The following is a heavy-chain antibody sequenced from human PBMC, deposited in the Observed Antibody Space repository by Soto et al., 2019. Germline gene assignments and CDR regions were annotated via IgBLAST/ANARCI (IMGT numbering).Heavy chain of an antibody. CDR1: GGTFSSYT. V-gene: IGHV1-69*02. J-gene: IGHJ3*02. Sequence: ASVKVSCKASGGTFSSYTISWVRQAPGQGLEWMGRIIPILGIANYAQKFQGRVTITADKSTSTAYMELRSLRSADTAVYYCARARIAVASDAFDIWGQGTMVTVSS. CDR3: ARARIAVASDAFDI. D-gene: IGHD6-19*01. CDR2: IIPILGIA.